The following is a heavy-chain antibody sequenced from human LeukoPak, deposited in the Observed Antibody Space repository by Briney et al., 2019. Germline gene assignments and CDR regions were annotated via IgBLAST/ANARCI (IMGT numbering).Heavy chain of an antibody. CDR3: ARRAAALDAFDI. CDR2: NRYDGSNK. V-gene: IGHV3-33*08. D-gene: IGHD6-13*01. J-gene: IGHJ3*02. CDR1: GFTFTNYE. Sequence: GGSLRPSCAASGFTFTNYEMNWVRQAPGKGLEWVAFNRYDGSNKYYADSVKGRFTISRDNAKNTLYLQMNSLRVEDTAVYYCARRAAALDAFDIWGQGTMVTVSS.